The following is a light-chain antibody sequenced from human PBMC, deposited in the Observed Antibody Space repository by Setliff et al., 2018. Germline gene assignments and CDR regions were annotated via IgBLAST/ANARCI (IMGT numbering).Light chain of an antibody. CDR3: QQYGSSLGLS. Sequence: IVLTQSPGILSLSPGEGATPSCRASQSVNNNFLAWYQQIPGQAPRLLINGASNRATGVPDRFSGSGSGTEFTLTISRLEPEDFGVYYCQQYGSSLGLSFGGGTKVDIK. CDR1: QSVNNNF. V-gene: IGKV3-20*01. J-gene: IGKJ4*01. CDR2: GAS.